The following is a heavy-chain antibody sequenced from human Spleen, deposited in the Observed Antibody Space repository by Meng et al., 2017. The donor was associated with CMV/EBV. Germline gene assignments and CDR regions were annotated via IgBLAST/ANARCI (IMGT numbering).Heavy chain of an antibody. J-gene: IGHJ6*02. CDR3: ARSVNLYYYYGMDV. CDR2: INPIFGTA. V-gene: IGHV1-69*13. Sequence: SVKVSCKASGGTLSSDTISWVRQAPGQGLEWMGGINPIFGTATYAQKFQGRVTIISDESTSTAYMELGSLRSEDTAVYYCARSVNLYYYYGMDVWGQGTTVTVSS. CDR1: GGTLSSDT.